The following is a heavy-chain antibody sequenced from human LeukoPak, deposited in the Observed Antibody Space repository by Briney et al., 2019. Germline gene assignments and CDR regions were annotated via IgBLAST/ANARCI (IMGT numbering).Heavy chain of an antibody. J-gene: IGHJ4*02. CDR3: AREWGLNGIDY. CDR2: IYYSRST. CDR1: GDSISSYC. D-gene: IGHD3-16*01. V-gene: IGHV4-59*01. Sequence: PSETLSLTCTVSGDSISSYCWSWIRQSPGKGLEWIGYIYYSRSTNYNPSLKSRVTISVDTSKKQFSLKLSSVTAADTAVYYCAREWGLNGIDYWGQGTLVTVSS.